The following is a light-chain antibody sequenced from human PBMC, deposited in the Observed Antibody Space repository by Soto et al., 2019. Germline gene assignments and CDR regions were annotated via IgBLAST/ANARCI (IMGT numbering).Light chain of an antibody. J-gene: IGLJ3*02. CDR1: SSDVGGYNY. V-gene: IGLV2-8*01. CDR2: EVT. Sequence: QSALTQPPSASGSPGQSVTISCTGTSSDVGGYNYVSWYQQHPGKAPRLMVYEVTKRPSGVPARFSGSKSGNTASLTVYGLQAEDEADYYCSSHGGINNVVFGGGTKLTVL. CDR3: SSHGGINNVV.